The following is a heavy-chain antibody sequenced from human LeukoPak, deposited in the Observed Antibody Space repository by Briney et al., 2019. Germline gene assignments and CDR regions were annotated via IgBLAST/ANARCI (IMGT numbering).Heavy chain of an antibody. D-gene: IGHD3-10*01. Sequence: GGSLRLSCAASGFTFDDYAMHWVRQAPGKGLEWVSLISWDGGSTYYADSVKGRFTISRDNAKNSLYLQMNSLRAEDTAVYYCARDRVGDYWGQGTLVTVSS. CDR2: ISWDGGST. V-gene: IGHV3-43D*03. J-gene: IGHJ4*02. CDR3: ARDRVGDY. CDR1: GFTFDDYA.